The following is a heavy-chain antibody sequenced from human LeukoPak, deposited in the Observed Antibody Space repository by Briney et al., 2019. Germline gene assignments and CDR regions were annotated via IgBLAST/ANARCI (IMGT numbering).Heavy chain of an antibody. CDR1: GFTFSSYA. J-gene: IGHJ4*02. Sequence: GRSLRLSCAASGFTFSSYAMNWVRQAPGKGLEWVSVISSSGGTTYYSDSVKGRLIISRDNSKNTLYLQMNSLRAEDTAVYYCAKAGIAVPATPEYCGQGTQVTVSS. V-gene: IGHV3-23*01. D-gene: IGHD6-19*01. CDR2: ISSSGGTT. CDR3: AKAGIAVPATPEY.